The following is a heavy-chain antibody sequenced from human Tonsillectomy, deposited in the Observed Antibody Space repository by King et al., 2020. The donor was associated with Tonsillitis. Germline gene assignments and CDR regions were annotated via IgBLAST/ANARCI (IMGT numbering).Heavy chain of an antibody. CDR3: ARGGYYYGSGSAY. CDR1: GGSISSGGYS. Sequence: VQLQESGPGLVKPSQTLSLTCAVSGGSISSGGYSWSWIRQPPGKGLEWIGYIYYSGSTYYNPSFKSRVTISVDTSKNQFSLKLSSLTAADTAVYYCARGGYYYGSGSAYWGQGTLVTVSS. J-gene: IGHJ4*02. V-gene: IGHV4-30-4*07. D-gene: IGHD3-10*01. CDR2: IYYSGST.